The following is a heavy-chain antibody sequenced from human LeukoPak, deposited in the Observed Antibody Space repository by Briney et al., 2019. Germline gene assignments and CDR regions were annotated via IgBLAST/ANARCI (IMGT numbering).Heavy chain of an antibody. D-gene: IGHD3-10*01. J-gene: IGHJ4*02. CDR2: TIPIFGTA. V-gene: IGHV1-69*05. Sequence: GSSVKVSCKASGGTFSSYAISWVRQAPGQGLEWMGRTIPIFGTANYAQKFQGRVTITTDESTSTAYMELSSLRSEDTAVYYCATYGSGSYAWFGDYYFDYWGQGTLVTVSS. CDR3: ATYGSGSYAWFGDYYFDY. CDR1: GGTFSSYA.